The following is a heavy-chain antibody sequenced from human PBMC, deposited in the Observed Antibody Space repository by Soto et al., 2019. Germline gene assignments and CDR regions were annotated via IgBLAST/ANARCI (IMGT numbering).Heavy chain of an antibody. V-gene: IGHV1-24*01. CDR1: GYTLTELS. CDR3: ATHRRXXXXXXXXXXX. J-gene: IGHJ3*01. CDR2: FDPEDGET. Sequence: ASVKVSCKVSGYTLTELSMRWVRQAPGKGLEWMGGFDPEDGETIYAQKFQGRVTMTEDTSTDTAYMELSSLRSEDTAVYYCATHRRXXXXXXXXXXXXXXXTMVT.